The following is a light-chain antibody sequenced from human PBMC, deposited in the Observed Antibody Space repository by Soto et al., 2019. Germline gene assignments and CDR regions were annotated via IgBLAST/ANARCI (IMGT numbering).Light chain of an antibody. Sequence: DIQMTQSPSSLSASVGDRVTITCRASQSISSYLNWYQQKPGKAHKLLIYAASSLQSGVPSRFSGSASGTDFTLTISSLQPEDFATYYCQQSYSTPITFSQGTRPEIK. V-gene: IGKV1-39*01. J-gene: IGKJ5*01. CDR2: AAS. CDR1: QSISSY. CDR3: QQSYSTPIT.